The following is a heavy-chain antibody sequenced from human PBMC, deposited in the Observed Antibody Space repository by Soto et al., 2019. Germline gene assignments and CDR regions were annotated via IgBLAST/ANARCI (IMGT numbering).Heavy chain of an antibody. J-gene: IGHJ3*02. V-gene: IGHV3-74*01. CDR2: INSDGSST. Sequence: GGSLRLSCAASGFTFSSYWMHWVRQAPGKGLVWVSRINSDGSSTSYADSVKGRFTISRDNAKNTLYLQMNSLRAEDTAVYYCARDLLMPPRRGAFDIWGQGTMVTVSS. CDR3: ARDLLMPPRRGAFDI. CDR1: GFTFSSYW. D-gene: IGHD2-8*01.